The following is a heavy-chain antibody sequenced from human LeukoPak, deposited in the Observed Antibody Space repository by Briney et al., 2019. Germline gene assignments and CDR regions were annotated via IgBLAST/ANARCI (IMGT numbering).Heavy chain of an antibody. Sequence: PGGSLRLSCAASGFTFSSYAMSWVRQAPGKGLEWVSAISGSGGGTYYADSVKGRFTISRDNSKNTLYLQMNSLRAEDTAVYYCAKDQDTAMVMWYYYYYGMDVWGQGTTVTVSS. D-gene: IGHD5-18*01. CDR1: GFTFSSYA. CDR2: ISGSGGGT. CDR3: AKDQDTAMVMWYYYYYGMDV. V-gene: IGHV3-23*01. J-gene: IGHJ6*02.